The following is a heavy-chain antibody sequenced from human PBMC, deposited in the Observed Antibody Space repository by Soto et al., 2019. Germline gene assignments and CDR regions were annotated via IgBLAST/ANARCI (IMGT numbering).Heavy chain of an antibody. V-gene: IGHV3-7*03. CDR3: ARGSNQDY. D-gene: IGHD2-8*01. Sequence: DVQLVESGGDLVQPGGSLRLSCVASGFTFSPYWMSWVRQAPGRGLQWVATINNDGSEKYYADSVKGRFTISRDNARDSLYLQLTSLRAEATAMYYCARGSNQDYWGQGTLVAVSS. CDR2: INNDGSEK. J-gene: IGHJ4*02. CDR1: GFTFSPYW.